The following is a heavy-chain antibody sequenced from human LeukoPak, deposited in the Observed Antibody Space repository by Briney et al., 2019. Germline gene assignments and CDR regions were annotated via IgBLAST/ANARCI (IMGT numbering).Heavy chain of an antibody. V-gene: IGHV7-4-1*02. CDR2: INTNTGNP. D-gene: IGHD1-26*01. CDR1: GYTFTSYA. Sequence: ASVKVSCKASGYTFTSYAMNWVRQAPGQGLEWMGWINTNTGNPTYAQGFTGRFVFSLDTSVSTAYLQISSLKAEDTAVYYCARGWTQWELRPRYMDVWGKGTTVTVSS. J-gene: IGHJ6*03. CDR3: ARGWTQWELRPRYMDV.